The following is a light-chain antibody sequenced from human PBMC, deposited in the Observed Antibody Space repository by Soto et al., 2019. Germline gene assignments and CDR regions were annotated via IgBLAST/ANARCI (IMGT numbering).Light chain of an antibody. CDR3: QQYGSSPPYT. V-gene: IGKV3-20*01. J-gene: IGKJ2*01. CDR1: QSVSSTY. Sequence: EILLTQSPVTLSLSPGERATLSCRASQSVSSTYLAWYQQKPGQAPKLLIYGASSRATGIPDRFSGSGSGKDFTLTISRLEPEDFAVYYCQQYGSSPPYTFGQGTKLEIK. CDR2: GAS.